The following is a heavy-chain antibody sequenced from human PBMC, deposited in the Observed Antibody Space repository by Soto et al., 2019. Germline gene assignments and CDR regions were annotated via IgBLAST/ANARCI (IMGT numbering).Heavy chain of an antibody. CDR2: INPNSGGT. J-gene: IGHJ3*02. V-gene: IGHV1-2*04. D-gene: IGHD3-10*01. CDR1: GYTFTGYY. Sequence: ASVTVSCKASGYTFTGYYMHWVRQAPGQGLEWMGWINPNSGGTNYAQKFQGWVTMTRDTSISTAYMELSRLRSDDTAVYYCARVDSGSSSDAFDIWGQGTMVTVSS. CDR3: ARVDSGSSSDAFDI.